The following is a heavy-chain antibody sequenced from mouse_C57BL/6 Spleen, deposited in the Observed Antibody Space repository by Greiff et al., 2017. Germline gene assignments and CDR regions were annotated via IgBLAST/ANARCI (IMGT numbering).Heavy chain of an antibody. CDR2: IYPGDGDT. D-gene: IGHD3-2*02. Sequence: QVQLKESGPELVKPGASVKISCKASGYAFSSSWMNWVKQRPGKGLEWIGRIYPGDGDTNYNGKFKGKATLTADKSSSTAYMQLSSLTSEDSAVYFCARSLTAQAPDYWGQGTTLTVSS. J-gene: IGHJ2*01. CDR1: GYAFSSSW. V-gene: IGHV1-82*01. CDR3: ARSLTAQAPDY.